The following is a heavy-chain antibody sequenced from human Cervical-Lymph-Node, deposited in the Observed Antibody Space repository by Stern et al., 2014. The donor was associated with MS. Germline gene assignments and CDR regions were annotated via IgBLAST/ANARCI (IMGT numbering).Heavy chain of an antibody. Sequence: QVQLMQSGAEVKKPGASVKVSCKASGYTFSNYYIHCVRQAPGQGLEWMGVINPNGGSTSYAQKFQGRLTMTRETSTSTVYMELTSLRSEDTAVYYCARDGDYWGQGTLVTVSS. V-gene: IGHV1-46*01. CDR1: GYTFSNYY. CDR2: INPNGGST. J-gene: IGHJ4*02. CDR3: ARDGDY.